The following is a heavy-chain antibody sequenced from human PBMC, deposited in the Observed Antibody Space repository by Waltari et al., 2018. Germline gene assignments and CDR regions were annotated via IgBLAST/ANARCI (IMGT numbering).Heavy chain of an antibody. CDR1: GYTFTGYY. V-gene: IGHV1-2*02. CDR2: INPNSGGT. Sequence: QVQLVQSGAEVKKPGASVKVSCKAYGYTFTGYYMHGVRQAPGQGLEWMGWINPNSGGTNYAQKFQGRVTMTRDTSISTAYMELSRLRSDDTAVYYCARGERYYDILTGLSDYWGQGTLVTVSS. CDR3: ARGERYYDILTGLSDY. J-gene: IGHJ4*02. D-gene: IGHD3-9*01.